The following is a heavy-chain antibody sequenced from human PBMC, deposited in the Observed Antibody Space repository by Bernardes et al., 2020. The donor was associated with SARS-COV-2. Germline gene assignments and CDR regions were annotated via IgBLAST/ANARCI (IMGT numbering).Heavy chain of an antibody. CDR1: GYTLTELY. V-gene: IGHV1-24*01. Sequence: ASVKVSCKASGYTLTELYMHWVRQAPGKGLEWMGGFDPEDGETIYAQKFQGRVTMTEDTSTDTAYMELSSLRSEDTAVYYCATQSPLVVRGVTGGWFDPWGQGTLVTVAS. J-gene: IGHJ5*02. D-gene: IGHD3-10*01. CDR3: ATQSPLVVRGVTGGWFDP. CDR2: FDPEDGET.